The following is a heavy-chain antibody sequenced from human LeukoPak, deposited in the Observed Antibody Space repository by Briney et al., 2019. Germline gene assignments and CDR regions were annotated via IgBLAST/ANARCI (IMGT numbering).Heavy chain of an antibody. CDR3: ARGLCTNGVCYTPSQFDY. J-gene: IGHJ4*02. CDR1: GYTFTSYG. V-gene: IGHV1-18*01. CDR2: ISAYNGNT. Sequence: ASVKVSCKASGYTFTSYGISWVRQAPGQGLEWMGRISAYNGNTNYAQKLQGRVTMTTDTSTSTAYMELRSLRSDDTAVYYCARGLCTNGVCYTPSQFDYWGQGTLVTVSS. D-gene: IGHD2-8*01.